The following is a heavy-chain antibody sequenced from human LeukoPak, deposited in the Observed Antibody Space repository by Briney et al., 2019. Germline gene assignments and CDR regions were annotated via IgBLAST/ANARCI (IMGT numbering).Heavy chain of an antibody. CDR2: ISAYNGNT. V-gene: IGHV1-18*01. CDR3: ARRKTSNWNYGDCDY. J-gene: IGHJ4*02. Sequence: GASVKVSCKASGYTFTSYGISWVRQAPGQGLEWMGWISAYNGNTNYAQKLQGRVTMTRNTSISTAYMELSSLRSEDTAVYYCARRKTSNWNYGDCDYWGQGTLVTVSS. CDR1: GYTFTSYG. D-gene: IGHD1-7*01.